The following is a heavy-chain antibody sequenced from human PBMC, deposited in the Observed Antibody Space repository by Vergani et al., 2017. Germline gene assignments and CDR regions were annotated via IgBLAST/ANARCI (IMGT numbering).Heavy chain of an antibody. CDR3: ARGDYGGNSDFFDY. Sequence: QLQLQESGPGLVKPSETLSLTCTVSGGSISSSSYYWGWIRQPPGKGLEWIGSIYYSGSTYYNPSLKSRFTISVDTSKNQFSLKLSSVTAADTAVYYCARGDYGGNSDFFDYWGQGTLVTVSS. CDR1: GGSISSSSYY. V-gene: IGHV4-39*07. CDR2: IYYSGST. J-gene: IGHJ4*02. D-gene: IGHD4-23*01.